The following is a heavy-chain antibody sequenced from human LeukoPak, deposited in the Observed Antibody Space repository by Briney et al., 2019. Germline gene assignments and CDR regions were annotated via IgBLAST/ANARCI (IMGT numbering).Heavy chain of an antibody. CDR2: IYYSGST. J-gene: IGHJ4*02. D-gene: IGHD6-13*01. V-gene: IGHV4-34*01. CDR1: GGSFSGYY. CDR3: ARGGGGSSWYDY. Sequence: PSETLSLTCAVYGGSFSGYYWSWIREPPGKGLEWIGSIYYSGSTYYNPSRKSRATISVDTSKNQFSLKLSSVTAADTAVYYCARGGGGSSWYDYWGQGTLVTVSS.